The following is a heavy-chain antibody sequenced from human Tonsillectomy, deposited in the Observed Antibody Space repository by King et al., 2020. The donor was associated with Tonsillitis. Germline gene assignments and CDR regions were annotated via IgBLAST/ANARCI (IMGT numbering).Heavy chain of an antibody. CDR2: IYYGGST. CDR3: ARDVAAAGFLWD. D-gene: IGHD6-13*01. J-gene: IGHJ4*02. V-gene: IGHV3-53*01. Sequence: VQLVESGGGLIQPGGSLRLSCAASGFTVSSNYMSWVRQAPGKGLEWVSIIYYGGSTDYADSVKGRFTISRDNSKNTLYLQMNSLRAEDTAVYYCARDVAAAGFLWDWGPGTLVTVSS. CDR1: GFTVSSNY.